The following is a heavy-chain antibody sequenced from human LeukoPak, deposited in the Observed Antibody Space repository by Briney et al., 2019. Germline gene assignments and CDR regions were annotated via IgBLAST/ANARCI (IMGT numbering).Heavy chain of an antibody. V-gene: IGHV4-59*01. CDR3: ARGGTTVTPGLLWFDP. D-gene: IGHD4-17*01. Sequence: SETLSLTCTVSGGSISSYYWSWIRQPPGKGLEWVGYIYYSGSTKYNPSLKSRVTISVDTSKNQFSLKLRSVTAADTAVYYCARGGTTVTPGLLWFDPWGQGTLVTVSS. CDR1: GGSISSYY. CDR2: IYYSGST. J-gene: IGHJ5*02.